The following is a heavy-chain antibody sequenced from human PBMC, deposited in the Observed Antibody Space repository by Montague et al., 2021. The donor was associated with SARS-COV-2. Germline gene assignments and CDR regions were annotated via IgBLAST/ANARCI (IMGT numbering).Heavy chain of an antibody. CDR1: GGSSIVSY. CDR3: ARSGYSSSWYGFRTWFDP. D-gene: IGHD6-13*01. V-gene: IGHV4-34*01. Sequence: SETLSLTCAVNGGSSIVSYSRSFNHPPGNAPAWVCEINHSCRTNYNPSLKSRATLSVDTPKSQFSLKLSSVTAADTAVYYCARSGYSSSWYGFRTWFDPWGQADTVSVSS. J-gene: IGHJ5*02. CDR2: INHSCRT.